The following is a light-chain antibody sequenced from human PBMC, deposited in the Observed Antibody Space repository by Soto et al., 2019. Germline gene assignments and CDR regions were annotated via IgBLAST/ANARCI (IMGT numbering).Light chain of an antibody. Sequence: EIVSTQSPGTLSFSPGERATLSCRASQSVSTNLAWYQQRPGQAPRLLIYGASTRATGVPARFSGSGAGTECTLTISSLQSEDFAVYYCHQYNNWPQTFGQGTKVDI. CDR1: QSVSTN. V-gene: IGKV3-15*01. J-gene: IGKJ1*01. CDR2: GAS. CDR3: HQYNNWPQT.